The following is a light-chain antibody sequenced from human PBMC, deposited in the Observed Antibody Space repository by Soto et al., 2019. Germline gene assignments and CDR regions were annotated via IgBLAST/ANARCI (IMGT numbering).Light chain of an antibody. Sequence: DITLTLSPSSLSASVGDRVPITCRASQSIGGYLTWYQQLPGKAPKLLIFAASGLQSGVPSRFSGSGSGTDFTLTISSLQPEDFATYYCQQSYSSPITFGQGTRLEIK. CDR1: QSIGGY. CDR3: QQSYSSPIT. CDR2: AAS. V-gene: IGKV1-39*01. J-gene: IGKJ5*01.